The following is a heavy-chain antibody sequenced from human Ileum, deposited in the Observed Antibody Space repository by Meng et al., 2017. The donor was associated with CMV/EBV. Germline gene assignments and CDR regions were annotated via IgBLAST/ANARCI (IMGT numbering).Heavy chain of an antibody. D-gene: IGHD2-2*02. CDR3: ARAMDIVVVPADISELFDP. CDR1: GYTFTGYY. J-gene: IGHJ5*02. Sequence: ASVKVSCKASGYTFTGYYMHWVRQAPGQGLEWMGWINPNSGGTSYAQKCQGRVTMTRDTSISTAYMELTRLRSDDTAVYYCARAMDIVVVPADISELFDPWGQGTLVTVSS. CDR2: INPNSGGT. V-gene: IGHV1-2*02.